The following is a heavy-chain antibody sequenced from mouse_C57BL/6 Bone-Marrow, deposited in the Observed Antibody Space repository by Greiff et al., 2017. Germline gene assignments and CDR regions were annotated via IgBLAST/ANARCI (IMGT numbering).Heavy chain of an antibody. V-gene: IGHV5S21*01. CDR1: GFTFSSYA. J-gene: IGHJ2*01. CDR3: TRGGDYGQGFDY. CDR2: ISSGGDYI. D-gene: IGHD1-1*01. Sequence: EVQLVESGEGLVKPGGSLKLSCAASGFTFSSYAMSWVRQTPEKRLEWVAYISSGGDYIDYADTVKGRFTISRDNARNTPYLQMSSLKSEDTAMYYCTRGGDYGQGFDYWGQGTTLTVSS.